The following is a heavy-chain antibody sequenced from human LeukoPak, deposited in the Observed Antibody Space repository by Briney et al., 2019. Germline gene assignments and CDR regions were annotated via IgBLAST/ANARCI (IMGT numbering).Heavy chain of an antibody. J-gene: IGHJ6*02. CDR2: IYTSGGT. CDR1: GDSISSYY. CDR3: ARVREDYGDYLVYYYGMDV. D-gene: IGHD4-17*01. Sequence: PSETLSLTCTVTGDSISSYYWSWIRQPPGKGLEWIGYIYTSGGTNYIPSLKGRVTISIDTSKNQFSLKLSSVTAADTAVYYCARVREDYGDYLVYYYGMDVWGQGTTVTVSS. V-gene: IGHV4-4*09.